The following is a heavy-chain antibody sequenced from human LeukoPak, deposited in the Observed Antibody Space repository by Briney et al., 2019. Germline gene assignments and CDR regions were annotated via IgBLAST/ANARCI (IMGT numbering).Heavy chain of an antibody. CDR2: IYHSGIT. V-gene: IGHV4-31*03. CDR1: GGSISSAAYY. J-gene: IGHJ4*02. Sequence: SQTLSLTCTVSGGSISSAAYYWNWIRQHPGKGLEWIGYIYHSGITNYSPSLKGRVTISVDTSKNQFSLKLSSVTAADTAVYYCARDRGYSYGVDSWGQGTLVTVSS. D-gene: IGHD5-18*01. CDR3: ARDRGYSYGVDS.